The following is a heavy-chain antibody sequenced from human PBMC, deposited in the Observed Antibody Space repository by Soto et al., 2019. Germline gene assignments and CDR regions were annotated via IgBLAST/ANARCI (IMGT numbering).Heavy chain of an antibody. CDR2: RSYDGNNK. Sequence: QVPLVESGGGGVQPGRSLRLSCAASGFTFSDYALYLVRQAPGKGLEWVAFRSYDGNNKYYADSVKGRFNISRDNSKNTLYLQMTSLRSDDAAVYYCARVGERLKLWPNLYCWGQGHLVSVSS. CDR3: ARVGERLKLWPNLYC. J-gene: IGHJ4*02. CDR1: GFTFSDYA. D-gene: IGHD3-16*01. V-gene: IGHV3-30-3*01.